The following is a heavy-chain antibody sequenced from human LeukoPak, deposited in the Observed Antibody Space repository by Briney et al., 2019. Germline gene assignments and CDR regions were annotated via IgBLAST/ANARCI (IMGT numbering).Heavy chain of an antibody. Sequence: ASVKVSCEASGYTFTSYGISWVRQAPGQGLEWMGWISAYNGNTNYAQKLQGRVTMTTDTSTSTAYMELRSLRSDDTAVYYCARGYWQQLVNDAFDIWGQGTMVTVSS. CDR2: ISAYNGNT. CDR1: GYTFTSYG. J-gene: IGHJ3*02. V-gene: IGHV1-18*01. D-gene: IGHD6-13*01. CDR3: ARGYWQQLVNDAFDI.